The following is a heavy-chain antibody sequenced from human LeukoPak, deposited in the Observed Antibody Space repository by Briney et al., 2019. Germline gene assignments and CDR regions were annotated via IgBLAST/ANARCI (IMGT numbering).Heavy chain of an antibody. CDR3: ATSSYCSGGGCYSRTFQY. CDR1: GFTFSSYW. V-gene: IGHV3-74*01. D-gene: IGHD2-15*01. CDR2: INGDGSST. J-gene: IGHJ4*02. Sequence: GGSLRLSCAASGFTFSSYWMHWVRQAPGKGLVWVSRINGDGSSTTYADSVKGRFTISRDNAKNTLYLQMNRLRAEDTAVYYCATSSYCSGGGCYSRTFQYWGQGTLVTVSS.